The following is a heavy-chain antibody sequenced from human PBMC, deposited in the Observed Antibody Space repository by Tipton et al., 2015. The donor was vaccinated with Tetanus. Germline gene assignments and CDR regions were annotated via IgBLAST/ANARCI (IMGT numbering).Heavy chain of an antibody. Sequence: SLRLSCDASGFNSRSYWMHWVRQTPGKGLMWVSRINSGGSARSYAESVQGRFTISRDNDKNTLYLQMNSLRPEDTAVYYCARIHDYWSGYFDFWGEGTLVTVSP. CDR2: INSGGSAR. J-gene: IGHJ4*02. CDR3: ARIHDYWSGYFDF. V-gene: IGHV3-74*01. CDR1: GFNSRSYW. D-gene: IGHD3-3*01.